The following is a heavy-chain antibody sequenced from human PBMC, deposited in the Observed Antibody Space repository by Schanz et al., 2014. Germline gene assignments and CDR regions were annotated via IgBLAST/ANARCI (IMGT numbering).Heavy chain of an antibody. J-gene: IGHJ4*02. Sequence: QVDLVESGGGVVQPGRSLTLSCAVSTSLFSRSVIHWVRQAPGKGLEWVAVMWNDGIKTHYADSGKGRFTISRDNSKNTVYLQMNSLRAEDTAVYYCAKDQGSYGSGSYSYFDYWGQGTLATVSS. V-gene: IGHV3-33*06. CDR2: MWNDGIKT. CDR3: AKDQGSYGSGSYSYFDY. D-gene: IGHD3-10*01. CDR1: TSLFSRSV.